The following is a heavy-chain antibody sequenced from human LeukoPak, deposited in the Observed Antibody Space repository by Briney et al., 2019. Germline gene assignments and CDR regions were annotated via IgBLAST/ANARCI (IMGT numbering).Heavy chain of an antibody. CDR2: ISWNGGSI. Sequence: GGSLRLSCAASGFTFHDYAMHWVRQAPGKGLEWVSGISWNGGSIGYADSVKGRFTISRDNAKNSLYLQMNSQRAEDTALYYCAKSVGLTTGGYYFDYWGQGTLVTVSS. J-gene: IGHJ4*02. CDR3: AKSVGLTTGGYYFDY. D-gene: IGHD1-26*01. V-gene: IGHV3-9*01. CDR1: GFTFHDYA.